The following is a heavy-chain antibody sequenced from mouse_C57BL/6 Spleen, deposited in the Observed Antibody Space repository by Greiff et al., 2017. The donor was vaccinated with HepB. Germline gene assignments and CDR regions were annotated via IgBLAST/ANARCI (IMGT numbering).Heavy chain of an antibody. J-gene: IGHJ2*01. CDR2: IYPGDGDT. Sequence: VKLQESGAELVKPGASVKISCKASGYAFSSYWMNWVKQRPGKGLEWIGQIYPGDGDTNYNGKFKGKATLTADKSSSTAYMQLSSLTSEDSAVYFCARYYGSSYGFDYWGQGTTLTVSS. CDR1: GYAFSSYW. V-gene: IGHV1-80*01. D-gene: IGHD1-1*01. CDR3: ARYYGSSYGFDY.